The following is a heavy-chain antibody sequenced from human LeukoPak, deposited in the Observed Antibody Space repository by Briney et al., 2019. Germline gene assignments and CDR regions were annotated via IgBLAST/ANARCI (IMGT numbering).Heavy chain of an antibody. CDR1: GHTFTGYY. J-gene: IGHJ3*02. CDR2: INPNSGGT. Sequence: GASVKVSCKASGHTFTGYYMHWVRQAPGQGLEWMGWINPNSGGTNYAQKFQGRVTMTRDTSISTAYMELSRLRSDDTAVYYCARCLYDYVWGSYRTMCAFDTWGQGTMVTVSS. D-gene: IGHD3-16*02. V-gene: IGHV1-2*02. CDR3: ARCLYDYVWGSYRTMCAFDT.